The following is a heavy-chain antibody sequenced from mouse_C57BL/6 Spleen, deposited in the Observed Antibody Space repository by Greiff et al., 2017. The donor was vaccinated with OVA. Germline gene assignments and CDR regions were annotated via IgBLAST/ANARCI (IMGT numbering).Heavy chain of an antibody. CDR1: GYTFTSYW. V-gene: IGHV1-64*01. CDR3: ARSTYQGAMDY. CDR2: IHPNSGST. Sequence: QVQLQQPGAELVKPGASVKLSCKASGYTFTSYWMHWVKQRPGQGLEWIGMIHPNSGSTNYNEKFKSKATLTVDKSSSTAYIQLSSLTSEDSAVYYCARSTYQGAMDYWGQGTSVTVSS. D-gene: IGHD5-1*01. J-gene: IGHJ4*01.